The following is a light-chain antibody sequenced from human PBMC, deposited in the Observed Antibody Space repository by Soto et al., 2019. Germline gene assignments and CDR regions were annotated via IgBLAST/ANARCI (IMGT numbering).Light chain of an antibody. Sequence: IVLTQSPATRSVAPGEGSTLSWRASQSVSSKLAWYQQKPGQAPRLLIYGASTRATGIPDRFSGSGSGTDFTLTISRLEPEDFGVYYCQQYGSSSRTFGQGTKVDIK. CDR3: QQYGSSSRT. V-gene: IGKV3-20*01. CDR2: GAS. CDR1: QSVSSK. J-gene: IGKJ1*01.